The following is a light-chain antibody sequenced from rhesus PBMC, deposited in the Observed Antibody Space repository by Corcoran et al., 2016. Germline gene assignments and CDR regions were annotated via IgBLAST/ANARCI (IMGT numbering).Light chain of an antibody. Sequence: DIQMTQSPSSLSASVGDRVTITCRASQGITNDLAWYKQKPGETPNLLIYAASSLQSGIPSRFSGSGSGTDFTLTINSLQSEDFATYYCQHYYTTPWAFGQGTKVEIK. J-gene: IGKJ1*01. V-gene: IGKV1-33*02. CDR3: QHYYTTPWA. CDR1: QGITND. CDR2: AAS.